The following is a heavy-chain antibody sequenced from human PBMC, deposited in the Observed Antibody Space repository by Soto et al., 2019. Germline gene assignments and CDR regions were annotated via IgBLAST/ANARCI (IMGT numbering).Heavy chain of an antibody. CDR3: ATGYCRSDNCHFTH. CDR2: ISGTSETI. CDR1: GFNFHTYT. Sequence: DVQLVESGGGLVKPGGSLRLSCAASGFNFHTYTMMWVRQAPGKGLEWVSYISGTSETIFYADSVKGRFTISRDNAKNSLYLQLNSLRDEETAVYYCATGYCRSDNCHFTHWGQGTLVTVSS. V-gene: IGHV3-48*02. J-gene: IGHJ4*02. D-gene: IGHD2-2*03.